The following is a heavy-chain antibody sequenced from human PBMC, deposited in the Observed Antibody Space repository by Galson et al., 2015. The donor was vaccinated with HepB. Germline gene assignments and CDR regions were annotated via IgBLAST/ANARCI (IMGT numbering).Heavy chain of an antibody. D-gene: IGHD6-19*01. CDR2: IRSKAMNYAV. J-gene: IGHJ4*02. V-gene: IGHV3-73*01. CDR1: GFTFSGSA. Sequence: SLRLSCAASGFTFSGSAIHWVRQASGKGPEWIGHIRSKAMNYAVLYVPSLKGRFTISRDDSKNMAYLHMRSLKTDDTAVYYCVRSGDFSGYSSRWGQGTLVTVSS. CDR3: VRSGDFSGYSSR.